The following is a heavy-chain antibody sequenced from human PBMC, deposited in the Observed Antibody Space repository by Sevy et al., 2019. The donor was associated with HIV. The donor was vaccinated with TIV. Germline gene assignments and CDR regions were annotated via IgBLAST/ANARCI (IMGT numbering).Heavy chain of an antibody. Sequence: ASVNVSCKASGRTFSSYAFSWVRQAPGQGLEWMGGIIPMFATANYVQKFQGRVTITADESTSTAYMELSSLRSEDTAIYYCARSMSWYASFDYWGQGTLVTVSS. CDR1: GRTFSSYA. CDR3: ARSMSWYASFDY. V-gene: IGHV1-69*13. CDR2: IIPMFATA. J-gene: IGHJ4*02. D-gene: IGHD6-13*01.